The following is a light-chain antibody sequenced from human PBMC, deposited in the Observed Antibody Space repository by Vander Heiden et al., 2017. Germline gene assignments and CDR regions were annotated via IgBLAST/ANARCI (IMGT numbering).Light chain of an antibody. V-gene: IGKV2-30*02. CDR3: TEGTHWPST. CDR2: KAS. Sequence: VMTQSTLSLSVRLGQPGSIYCRSSQTVDHSDGKTYMNWFQQRSGQSPRRLIYKASKRDSGVPDRFSGSGSGTDFTLKISMVDADDVGVYCCTEGTHWPSTFGQGTKLEIK. CDR1: QTVDHSDGKTY. J-gene: IGKJ2*01.